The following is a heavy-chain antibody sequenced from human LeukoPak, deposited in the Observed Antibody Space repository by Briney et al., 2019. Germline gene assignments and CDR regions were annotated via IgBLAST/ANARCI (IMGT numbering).Heavy chain of an antibody. CDR1: GYTFTSYD. V-gene: IGHV1-8*01. Sequence: ASVKVSSKASGYTFTSYDINWVRQATGQGLEWMGWMNPNSGNTGYAQKFQGRVTMTRNTSISTAYMELSSLRSEDTAVYYCATHCSSTSCYSDYYGMDVWGQGTTVTVSS. D-gene: IGHD2-2*01. J-gene: IGHJ6*02. CDR2: MNPNSGNT. CDR3: ATHCSSTSCYSDYYGMDV.